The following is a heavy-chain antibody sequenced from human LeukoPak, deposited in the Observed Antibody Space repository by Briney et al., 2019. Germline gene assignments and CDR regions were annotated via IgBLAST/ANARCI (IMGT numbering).Heavy chain of an antibody. CDR1: GGSFSGYY. J-gene: IGHJ3*02. Sequence: SETLSLTCAVYGGSFSGYYWSWIRQPPGKGLEWIGEINHSGSTNYNPSLKSRVTISVDRSKNQFSLKLSSVTAADTAVYYCARGGRDGYNSDAFDIWGQGTMVTVSS. D-gene: IGHD5-24*01. CDR3: ARGGRDGYNSDAFDI. V-gene: IGHV4-34*01. CDR2: INHSGST.